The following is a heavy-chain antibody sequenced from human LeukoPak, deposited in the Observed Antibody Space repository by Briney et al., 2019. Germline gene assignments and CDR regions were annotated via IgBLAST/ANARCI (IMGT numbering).Heavy chain of an antibody. CDR2: INHSGSTNYT. J-gene: IGHJ4*02. Sequence: SSETLSLTCAVYGGPFSGYYWSWIRQPPGKGLEWIGEINHSGSTNYTNYNPSLKSRVTISVDTANSQFSLSLSSVTAADTAVYYCARRGRSGGSYYFDYWGQGTLVTVSS. CDR3: ARRGRSGGSYYFDY. D-gene: IGHD1-26*01. V-gene: IGHV4-34*01. CDR1: GGPFSGYY.